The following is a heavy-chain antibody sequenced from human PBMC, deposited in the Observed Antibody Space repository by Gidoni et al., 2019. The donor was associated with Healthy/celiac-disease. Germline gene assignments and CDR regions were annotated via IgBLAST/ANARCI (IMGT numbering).Heavy chain of an antibody. J-gene: IGHJ6*02. D-gene: IGHD6-13*01. CDR1: GGSISRGGYY. V-gene: IGHV4-31*03. CDR2: IYYSGST. Sequence: QVQLQESGPGLVKPAQTLSLTCTVSGGSISRGGYYWSLIRQHPGKGLEWIGYIYYSGSTYYNPSLKSRVTISVDTSKNQFSLKLSSVTAADTAVYYCARDSSSRLYYYYGMDVWGQGTTVTVSS. CDR3: ARDSSSRLYYYYGMDV.